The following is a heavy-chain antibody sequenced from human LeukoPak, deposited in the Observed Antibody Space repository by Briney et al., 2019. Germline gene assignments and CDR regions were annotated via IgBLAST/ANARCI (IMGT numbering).Heavy chain of an antibody. J-gene: IGHJ6*03. CDR2: ISYSGSTK. Sequence: GESLRLSCAASGFTFSSYEMNWVRLAPRKGLEWLSYISYSGSTKYYADSVKGRFTISRDNAQNSLYLQMNSLRAEDTAVYYCARGSPDYYYYYCMDVWGKGTTVTVSS. V-gene: IGHV3-48*03. CDR1: GFTFSSYE. CDR3: ARGSPDYYYYYCMDV.